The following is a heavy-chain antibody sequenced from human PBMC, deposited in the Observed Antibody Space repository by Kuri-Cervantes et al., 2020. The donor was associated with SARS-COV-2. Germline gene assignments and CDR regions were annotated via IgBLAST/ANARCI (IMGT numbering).Heavy chain of an antibody. CDR1: GFTFSSYW. Sequence: GESLKISCAASGFTFSSYWMSWVRQAPGKGLEWVANIKQDGSEKYYVDSVKGRFTISRDNSKNTLYLQMNSLRAEDTAVYYCARDGYFDWLFQGDYFDYWGQGTLVTVSS. CDR2: IKQDGSEK. J-gene: IGHJ4*02. V-gene: IGHV3-7*01. D-gene: IGHD3-9*01. CDR3: ARDGYFDWLFQGDYFDY.